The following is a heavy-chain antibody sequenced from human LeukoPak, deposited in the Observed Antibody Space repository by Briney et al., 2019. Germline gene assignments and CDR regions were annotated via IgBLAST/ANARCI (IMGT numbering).Heavy chain of an antibody. J-gene: IGHJ4*02. V-gene: IGHV1-3*01. D-gene: IGHD3-3*01. CDR1: GYTFTNYA. CDR2: IDAGNGNT. Sequence: ASVKVSCKASGYTFTNYAIHWVRQAPGQRLEWMGWIDAGNGNTKYSQKFQGRVTITRDMSTSTAYMELSSLRSEDTAVYYCAASLTITIFGVVIPLLDYWGQGTLVTVSS. CDR3: AASLTITIFGVVIPLLDY.